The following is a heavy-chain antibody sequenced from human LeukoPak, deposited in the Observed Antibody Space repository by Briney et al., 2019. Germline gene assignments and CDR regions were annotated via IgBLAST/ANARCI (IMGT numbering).Heavy chain of an antibody. CDR1: GGSISSGSYY. Sequence: SQTLYLTCTVSGGSISSGSYYWSWIRQPAGKGLEWIGRIYTSGSTNYNPSLKSRVTISVDTSKNQFSLKLRSVTAADTAVYYCATGSSWYVDYWGQGTLVTVSS. V-gene: IGHV4-61*02. CDR2: IYTSGST. D-gene: IGHD6-13*01. CDR3: ATGSSWYVDY. J-gene: IGHJ4*02.